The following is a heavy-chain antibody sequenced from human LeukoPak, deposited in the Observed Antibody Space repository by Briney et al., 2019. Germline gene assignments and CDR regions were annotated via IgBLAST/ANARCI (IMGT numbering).Heavy chain of an antibody. CDR1: GGSISSSSYY. J-gene: IGHJ6*03. CDR2: INHSGST. CDR3: ARGCGGNFYYYYMDV. Sequence: SETLSLTCTVSGGSISSSSYYWSWIRQPPGKGLEWIGEINHSGSTNYNPSLKSRVTISVDTSKSQFSLKLSSVTAADTAVYYCARGCGGNFYYYYMDVWGTGTTVTVSS. D-gene: IGHD4-23*01. V-gene: IGHV4-39*07.